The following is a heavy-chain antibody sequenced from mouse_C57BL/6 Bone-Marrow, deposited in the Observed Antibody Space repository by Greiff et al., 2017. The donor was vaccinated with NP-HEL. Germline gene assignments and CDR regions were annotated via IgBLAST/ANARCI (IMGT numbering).Heavy chain of an antibody. CDR3: AIHRVGRRYFDD. V-gene: IGHV5-15*01. CDR2: ISNLAYST. J-gene: IGHJ1*03. Sequence: EVQLVESGGGLVQPGGSLKLSCAASGFTFSDYGMAWVRQAPRKGPEWVAFISNLAYSTYYADTVTGRFTISREKAKNTLYLEMSSLRSEDTAMYYCAIHRVGRRYFDDWGTGTTVTVSS. CDR1: GFTFSDYG. D-gene: IGHD4-1*01.